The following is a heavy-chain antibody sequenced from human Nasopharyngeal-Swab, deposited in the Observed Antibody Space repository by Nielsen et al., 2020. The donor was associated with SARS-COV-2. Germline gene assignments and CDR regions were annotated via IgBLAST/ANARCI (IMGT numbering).Heavy chain of an antibody. V-gene: IGHV3-7*01. CDR1: GFTFSSYW. Sequence: GESLKISCAASGFTFSSYWMSWVRQAPGKGLEWVASIKQDGSEKYYVDSVKGRFTISRDNAKNSLYLQMNSLRAEDTAVYYCARDPAAITIFGVVIIGSRSYYFDYWGQGTLATVSS. J-gene: IGHJ4*02. CDR2: IKQDGSEK. CDR3: ARDPAAITIFGVVIIGSRSYYFDY. D-gene: IGHD3-3*01.